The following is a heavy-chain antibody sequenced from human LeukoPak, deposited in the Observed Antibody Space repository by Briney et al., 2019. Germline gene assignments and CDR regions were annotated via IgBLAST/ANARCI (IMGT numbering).Heavy chain of an antibody. J-gene: IGHJ4*02. V-gene: IGHV3-30-3*01. CDR1: GFTFSDYT. Sequence: GGSLRLSCAVSGFTFSDYTAHWVRQAPGKGMEWVAVISYDGDNKYYGDSVKGRFTISRDNSKTTLYLQMNSLRIEDTAVYYCARDLAGNGGTYDFDYWGQGTLVTVSS. D-gene: IGHD2-8*01. CDR3: ARDLAGNGGTYDFDY. CDR2: ISYDGDNK.